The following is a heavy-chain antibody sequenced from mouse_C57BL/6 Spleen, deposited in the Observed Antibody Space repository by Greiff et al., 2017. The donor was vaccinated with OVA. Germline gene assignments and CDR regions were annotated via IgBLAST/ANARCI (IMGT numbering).Heavy chain of an antibody. J-gene: IGHJ2*01. CDR3: ARGYTTVVDNFDY. CDR1: GYTFTSYW. CDR2: IDPSDSYT. Sequence: VKLQQPGAELVKPGASVKLSCKASGYTFTSYWMQWVKQRPGQGLEWIGEIDPSDSYTNYNQKFKGKATLTVDTSSSTAYMQLSSLTSEDSAVYYCARGYTTVVDNFDYWGQGTTLTVSS. V-gene: IGHV1-50*01. D-gene: IGHD1-1*01.